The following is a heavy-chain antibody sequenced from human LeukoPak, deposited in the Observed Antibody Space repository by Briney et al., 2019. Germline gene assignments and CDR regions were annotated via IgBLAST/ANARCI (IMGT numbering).Heavy chain of an antibody. V-gene: IGHV1-2*02. D-gene: IGHD2-8*01. J-gene: IGHJ4*02. CDR1: GYTFTGYY. CDR2: INPNSGGT. CDR3: ARELRVYAIIY. Sequence: ASVKVSCKASGYTFTGYYMHWVRQAPGQGLEWMGWINPNSGGTNCAQKFQGRVTMTRDTSISTAYMELSRLRSDDTAVYYCARELRVYAIIYWGQGTLVTVSS.